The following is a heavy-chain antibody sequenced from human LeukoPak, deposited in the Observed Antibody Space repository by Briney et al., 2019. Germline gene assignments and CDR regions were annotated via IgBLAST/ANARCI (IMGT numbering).Heavy chain of an antibody. D-gene: IGHD3-10*01. Sequence: SETLSLTCTVSGGSISSSSYYWGWIRQPPGKGLEWIGSIYYSGSTYYNPSLKSRVTISVDTSKNQFSLKLSSVTAADTAVYYCASGDGSGSYTLWYWGQGTLVTVSS. V-gene: IGHV4-39*01. CDR3: ASGDGSGSYTLWY. CDR1: GGSISSSSYY. J-gene: IGHJ4*02. CDR2: IYYSGST.